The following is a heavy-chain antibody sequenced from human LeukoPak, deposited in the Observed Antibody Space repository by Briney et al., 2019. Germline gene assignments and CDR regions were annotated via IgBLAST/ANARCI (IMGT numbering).Heavy chain of an antibody. D-gene: IGHD2-21*02. Sequence: ASVKVSCKASGYTFTDHYMHWVRQAPGQGLEWMGRINPNSGGTNYAQKFQGRVTMTRDTSISTAYMELSRLRPDDTAVYYCARESGCGGDCYDSDYWGQGTLVTVSS. CDR2: INPNSGGT. J-gene: IGHJ4*02. CDR3: ARESGCGGDCYDSDY. V-gene: IGHV1-2*06. CDR1: GYTFTDHY.